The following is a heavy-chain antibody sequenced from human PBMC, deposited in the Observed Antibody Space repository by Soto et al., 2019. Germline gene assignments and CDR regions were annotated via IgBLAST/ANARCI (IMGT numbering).Heavy chain of an antibody. CDR3: AILPTVTYYYYGMDV. D-gene: IGHD4-17*01. Sequence: GESLKISCKGSGYSFTSYWISWVRQMPGKGLEWMGRIDPSDSYTNYSPSFQGHVTISADKFISTAYLQWSSLKASDTAMYYCAILPTVTYYYYGMDVWGQGTTVTVSS. CDR1: GYSFTSYW. CDR2: IDPSDSYT. J-gene: IGHJ6*02. V-gene: IGHV5-10-1*01.